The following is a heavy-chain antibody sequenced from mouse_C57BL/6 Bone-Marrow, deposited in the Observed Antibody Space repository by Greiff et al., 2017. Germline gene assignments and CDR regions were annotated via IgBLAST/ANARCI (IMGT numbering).Heavy chain of an antibody. CDR3: ARKGYWYFDV. J-gene: IGHJ1*01. CDR1: GYTFTSYW. CDR2: IYPGDGDT. Sequence: VQLVESGAELARPGASVKLSCKASGYTFTSYWMQWVKQRPGQGLEWIGAIYPGDGDTRYTQKFKGKATLTADKSSSTAYMQLSSLASEDSAVYYCARKGYWYFDVWGAGTTVTASS. V-gene: IGHV1-87*01.